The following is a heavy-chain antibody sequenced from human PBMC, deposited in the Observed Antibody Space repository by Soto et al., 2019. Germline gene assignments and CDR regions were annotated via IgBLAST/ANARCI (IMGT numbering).Heavy chain of an antibody. D-gene: IGHD3-3*01. CDR3: ARGLALRFLEWLPRKPNYFYFYMGV. CDR1: GYTFTSYD. CDR2: MNPNSGNT. J-gene: IGHJ6*03. V-gene: IGHV1-8*01. Sequence: ASVKVSCKASGYTFTSYDINWVRQATGQGLEWMGWMNPNSGNTGYAQKFQGRVTMTRNTSISTAYMELSSLRSEDTAVYYCARGLALRFLEWLPRKPNYFYFYMGVWGKGTTVTVSS.